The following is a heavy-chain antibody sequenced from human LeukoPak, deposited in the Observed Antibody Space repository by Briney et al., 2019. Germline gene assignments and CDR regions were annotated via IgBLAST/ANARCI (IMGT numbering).Heavy chain of an antibody. J-gene: IGHJ5*02. D-gene: IGHD1-26*01. CDR2: IWYDGSNK. V-gene: IGHV3-33*03. CDR1: GFPFNNYH. CDR3: ATDQVGSGGNWFDP. Sequence: PGGPLRLPCAASGFPFNNYHMLWPPHAPDRARVGVANIWYDGSNKHYGHPEKGRHTISRDNSKNTLYMQMNSLRAEDTAVYYFATDQVGSGGNWFDPWGQGILVTVSS.